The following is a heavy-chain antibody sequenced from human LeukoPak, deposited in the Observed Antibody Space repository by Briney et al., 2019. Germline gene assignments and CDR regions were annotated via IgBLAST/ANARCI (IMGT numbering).Heavy chain of an antibody. J-gene: IGHJ6*02. D-gene: IGHD6-13*01. CDR1: GGSISSFY. CDR3: ARGNSSSWYWGEYYYYGMDV. Sequence: SETLSLTCTLSGGSISSFYWSWIRQPPGKGLEWIGYIYYSGSTNYNPSLKSRVTISVDTSKNQFSLKLSSVTAADTAVYYCARGNSSSWYWGEYYYYGMDVWGQGTTVTVSS. CDR2: IYYSGST. V-gene: IGHV4-59*01.